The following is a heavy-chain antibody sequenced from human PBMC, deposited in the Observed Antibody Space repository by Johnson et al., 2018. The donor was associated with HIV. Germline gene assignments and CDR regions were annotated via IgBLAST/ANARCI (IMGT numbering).Heavy chain of an antibody. CDR2: ISYDGSNK. J-gene: IGHJ3*02. CDR1: GFTFSSYA. D-gene: IGHD5-24*01. Sequence: QVQLVESGGGVVQPGRSLRLSCAASGFTFSSYAMHWVRQAPGKGLEWVAVISYDGSNKYYADSVKGRFTISRDNSTNTLYLQMNTLGAEDTAVYYCAKDRSRLHDAFDIWGQGTMVTVSS. V-gene: IGHV3-30-3*01. CDR3: AKDRSRLHDAFDI.